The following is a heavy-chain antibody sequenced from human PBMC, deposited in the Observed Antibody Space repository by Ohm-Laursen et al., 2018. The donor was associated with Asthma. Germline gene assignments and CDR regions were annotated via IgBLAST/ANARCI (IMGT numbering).Heavy chain of an antibody. V-gene: IGHV3-48*01. CDR3: AAWGPRIY. CDR2: ITTGSSTI. CDR1: GFTFSNYN. D-gene: IGHD3-16*01. Sequence: SLRLSCLASGFTFSNYNMIWVRQAPGKGLDWVSSITTGSSTIYYADSVRGRFTVSTDKVTNSLYLQINSLRPEDKAVYYCAAWGPRIYWGQGTLVTASS. J-gene: IGHJ4*02.